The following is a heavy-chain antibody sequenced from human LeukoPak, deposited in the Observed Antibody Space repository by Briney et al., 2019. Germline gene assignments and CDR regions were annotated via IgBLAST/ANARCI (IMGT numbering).Heavy chain of an antibody. CDR1: GFTFNSYG. Sequence: GGSLRLSCAASGFTFNSYGMHWVRQAPGKGLEWVAFIRYDGSYEYYADSVKGRFSISRDNSKTTLYLQMNSLRSEDTAVYYCAKDGGLHLYYYYNYMDIWGKGTTVTLFS. V-gene: IGHV3-30*02. J-gene: IGHJ6*03. CDR2: IRYDGSYE. CDR3: AKDGGLHLYYYYNYMDI. D-gene: IGHD5-24*01.